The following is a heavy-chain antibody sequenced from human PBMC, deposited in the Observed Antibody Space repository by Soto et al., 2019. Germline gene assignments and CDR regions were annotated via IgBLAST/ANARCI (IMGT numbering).Heavy chain of an antibody. Sequence: SETLSLTCSVSGYSVSSSDYYWAWIRQPPGKGLEWIGSMLYSGLTYYNPSLKSRVTLSVDTSKNQFSVRLNSVTASDTAVYYCAPLSVSLSGPYGIHVWGQGATVTAP. CDR1: GYSVSSSDYY. J-gene: IGHJ6*02. V-gene: IGHV4-39*01. CDR2: MLYSGLT. CDR3: APLSVSLSGPYGIHV. D-gene: IGHD2-15*01.